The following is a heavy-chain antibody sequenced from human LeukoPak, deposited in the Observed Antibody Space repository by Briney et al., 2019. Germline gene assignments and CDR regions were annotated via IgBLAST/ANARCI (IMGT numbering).Heavy chain of an antibody. J-gene: IGHJ4*02. Sequence: GGSLRLSCAASGFTFSTYALSWVHYAMSWVRQAPGKGLEWVSGISGSGGSTYYADSVKGRFTISRDNSKSTLYLQMNSLRADDTAVYYCARGNGIAAAAFDYWGQGTLVTVSS. D-gene: IGHD6-13*01. V-gene: IGHV3-23*01. CDR1: GFTFSTYALSWVHYA. CDR2: ISGSGGST. CDR3: ARGNGIAAAAFDY.